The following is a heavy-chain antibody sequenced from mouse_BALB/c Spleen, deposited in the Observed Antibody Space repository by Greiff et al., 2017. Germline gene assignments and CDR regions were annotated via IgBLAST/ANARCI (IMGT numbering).Heavy chain of an antibody. CDR1: GYSFSGYG. CDR2: IYPGDGDT. CDR3: TRYRGVEWFAY. Sequence: QVQLKQSGAELVRPGPSVTISCKASGYSFSGYGMNWVKQRPGQGLEWIGQIYPGDGDTNNNGKFKGKSTLTADKSTSTAFMQLSRLTSEDSADYCYTRYRGVEWFAYWGQGTLVTVSA. J-gene: IGHJ3*01. D-gene: IGHD2-14*01. V-gene: IGHV1-80*01.